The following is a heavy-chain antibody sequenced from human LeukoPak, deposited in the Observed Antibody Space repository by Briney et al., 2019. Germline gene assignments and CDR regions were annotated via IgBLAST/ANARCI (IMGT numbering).Heavy chain of an antibody. J-gene: IGHJ4*02. CDR3: ARGVRIEGSGSYEGPFFDY. V-gene: IGHV1-46*01. CDR2: INPIAVGA. D-gene: IGHD3-10*01. Sequence: ASVKVSCKASGYTFTSYYMHWVRQVPGQGLEWMGIINPIAVGASYAQKFQGRVTMIGDTSTSTVYMELSSLRSEDTAVYYCARGVRIEGSGSYEGPFFDYWGQGTLVTVYS. CDR1: GYTFTSYY.